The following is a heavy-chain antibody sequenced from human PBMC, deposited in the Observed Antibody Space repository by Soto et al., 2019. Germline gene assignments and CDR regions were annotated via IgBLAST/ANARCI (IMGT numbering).Heavy chain of an antibody. J-gene: IGHJ3*02. Sequence: QVQLVESGGGVVQPGRSLRLSCEVSGFTLSSYDMHWVRQAPGKGLEWVGAKSSDASKQSYGGSVKGRFTFSSDNSKTTLYLQMNSLRGDYTAVYYCARGLAPEIHSVFYIWCQGTMVTVSS. CDR2: KSSDASKQ. V-gene: IGHV3-30*03. CDR3: ARGLAPEIHSVFYI. CDR1: GFTLSSYD.